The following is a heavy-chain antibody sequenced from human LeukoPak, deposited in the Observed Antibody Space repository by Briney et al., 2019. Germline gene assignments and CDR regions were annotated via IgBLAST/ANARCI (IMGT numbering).Heavy chain of an antibody. D-gene: IGHD6-19*01. Sequence: GGSLRLSCAASGFTFSSYGMHWVRQAPGKGLEWVAVISYDGSNKYYADSVKGRFTISRDNSKNTLYLQMNSLRAEDTAVYYCAKAHNQWPHFLDYYYGMDVWGQGTTVTVSS. V-gene: IGHV3-30*18. CDR3: AKAHNQWPHFLDYYYGMDV. CDR1: GFTFSSYG. J-gene: IGHJ6*02. CDR2: ISYDGSNK.